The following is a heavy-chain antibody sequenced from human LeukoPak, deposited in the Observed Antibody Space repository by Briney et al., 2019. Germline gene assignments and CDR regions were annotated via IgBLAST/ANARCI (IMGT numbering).Heavy chain of an antibody. Sequence: RASVKVSCKASGYTFTGYYMHWVRQAPGQGLEWMGWINPNSGGTNYAQKFQGRVTMTRDTSISTAYMELSRLRSNDTAVYYCARAPDYYDSSGYYYNWFDPWGQGTLVTVSS. D-gene: IGHD3-22*01. CDR2: INPNSGGT. CDR3: ARAPDYYDSSGYYYNWFDP. CDR1: GYTFTGYY. V-gene: IGHV1-2*02. J-gene: IGHJ5*02.